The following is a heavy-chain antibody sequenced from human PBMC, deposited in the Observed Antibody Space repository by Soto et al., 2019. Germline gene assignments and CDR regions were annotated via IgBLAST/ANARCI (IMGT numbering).Heavy chain of an antibody. D-gene: IGHD3-10*01. CDR2: ISWNSGSI. J-gene: IGHJ3*02. V-gene: IGHV3-9*01. CDR1: GFTFDDYA. Sequence: DVQLVESGGGLVQPGRSLRLSCAASGFTFDDYAMHWVRQAPGKGLEWVSGISWNSGSIGYADSVKGRLTISRDHAKNTLYLQMNSLRAEDTALYYCAKDINEARGWDAFDIWGQGTMVTVSS. CDR3: AKDINEARGWDAFDI.